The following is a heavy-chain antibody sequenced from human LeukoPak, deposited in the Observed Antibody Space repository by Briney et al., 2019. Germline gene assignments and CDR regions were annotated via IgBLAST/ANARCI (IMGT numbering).Heavy chain of an antibody. Sequence: GGSLSLSCAASGFSFSTYWMSWVRQAPGTGLEWVANIKPDESEKYYVDSVRGRFTSFRDNAKNSLYLQMNTLRVEDTAVYYCARAKYSGSYPYYYDYWGQGTLVTVSS. CDR3: ARAKYSGSYPYYYDY. D-gene: IGHD1-26*01. V-gene: IGHV3-7*01. CDR1: GFSFSTYW. CDR2: IKPDESEK. J-gene: IGHJ4*02.